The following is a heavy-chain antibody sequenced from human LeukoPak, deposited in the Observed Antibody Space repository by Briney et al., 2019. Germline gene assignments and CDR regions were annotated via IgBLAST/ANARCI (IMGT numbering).Heavy chain of an antibody. Sequence: ASVKVSCKASGYTFTSYDINWVRQATGQGLEWMGWMNPNSGNTGYAQKFQGRVTITRNTSISTAYMELSSLRSEDTAVYYCARGGWWDILTGYTPWGPFDPWGQGTLVTVSS. D-gene: IGHD3-9*01. V-gene: IGHV1-8*03. CDR2: MNPNSGNT. J-gene: IGHJ5*02. CDR3: ARGGWWDILTGYTPWGPFDP. CDR1: GYTFTSYD.